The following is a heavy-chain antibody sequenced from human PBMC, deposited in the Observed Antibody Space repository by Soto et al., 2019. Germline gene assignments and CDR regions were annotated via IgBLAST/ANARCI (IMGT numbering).Heavy chain of an antibody. CDR1: GYTFTAYY. Sequence: QAQLVQSGAEVKKPGASVKVSCKTSGYTFTAYYIHWVRQAPGQGLEWVGWINPKTGDTKYAQKLQGRVTMTRDTSITTAYMDLGRLSSDDTAVYYCARQLAYCGGDCYTEPIDYWGQGTLVTVSS. J-gene: IGHJ4*02. D-gene: IGHD2-21*02. CDR3: ARQLAYCGGDCYTEPIDY. CDR2: INPKTGDT. V-gene: IGHV1-2*02.